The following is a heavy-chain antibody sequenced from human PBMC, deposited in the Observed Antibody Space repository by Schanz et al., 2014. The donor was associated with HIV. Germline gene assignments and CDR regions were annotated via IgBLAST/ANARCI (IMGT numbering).Heavy chain of an antibody. Sequence: EVQLVESGGGLIQPGGSLRLSCAASGFPVSSNYMSWVRQAPGKGLEWVSVIYSGVSTYYADSVKGRFSISRDSAKNALYLQMNSLRGDDTAVYYCARGGIWEWDQPDFDYWGQGTLVTVSS. V-gene: IGHV3-53*01. CDR1: GFPVSSNY. CDR3: ARGGIWEWDQPDFDY. CDR2: IYSGVST. D-gene: IGHD2-15*01. J-gene: IGHJ4*02.